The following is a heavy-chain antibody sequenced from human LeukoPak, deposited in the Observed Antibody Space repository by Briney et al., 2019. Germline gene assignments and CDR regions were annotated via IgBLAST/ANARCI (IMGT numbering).Heavy chain of an antibody. CDR1: GFTFSNAW. J-gene: IGHJ6*02. CDR3: AKVRYSSSYYYGMDV. V-gene: IGHV3-30*18. Sequence: GGSLRLSCAASGFTFSNAWMSWVRQAPGKGLEWVAVISYDGSNKYNADSVKGRFTISRDNSKNTVYLQMNSLRAEDTAVYYCAKVRYSSSYYYGMDVWGQGTTVTVSS. D-gene: IGHD6-13*01. CDR2: ISYDGSNK.